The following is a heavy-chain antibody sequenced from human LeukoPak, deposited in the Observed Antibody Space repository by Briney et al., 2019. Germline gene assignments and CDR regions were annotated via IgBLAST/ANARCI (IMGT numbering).Heavy chain of an antibody. CDR2: IYYSGST. V-gene: IGHV4-61*05. D-gene: IGHD1-26*01. CDR1: GGYITRTTYH. CDR3: ARGVGYYYYYMDV. J-gene: IGHJ6*03. Sequence: PSETLSLTCSVSGGYITRTTYHWGWIRQPPGKGLEWIGYIYYSGSTNYNPSLKSRVTISVDTSKNQFSLKLSSVTAADTAVYYCARGVGYYYYYMDVWGKGTTVTISS.